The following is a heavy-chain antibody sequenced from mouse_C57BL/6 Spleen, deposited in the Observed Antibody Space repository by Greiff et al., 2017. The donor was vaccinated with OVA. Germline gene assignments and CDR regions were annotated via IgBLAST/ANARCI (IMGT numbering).Heavy chain of an antibody. Sequence: QVQLKQPGAELVKPGASVKLSCKASGYTFTSYWMHWVKQRPGQGLEWIGEIDPSDSYTNYNQKFKGKSTLTVDKSSSTAYMQLSSLTSEDSAVYYCARCYGSSYWYFDVWGTGTTVTVSS. V-gene: IGHV1-69*01. D-gene: IGHD1-1*01. CDR1: GYTFTSYW. CDR3: ARCYGSSYWYFDV. J-gene: IGHJ1*03. CDR2: IDPSDSYT.